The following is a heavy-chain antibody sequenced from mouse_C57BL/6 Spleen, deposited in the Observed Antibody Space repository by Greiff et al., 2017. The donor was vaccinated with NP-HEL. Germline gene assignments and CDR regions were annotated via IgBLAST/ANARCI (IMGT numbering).Heavy chain of an antibody. Sequence: EVQLQQSGPELVKPGASVKIPCKASGYTFTDYNMDWVKQSHGKSLEWIGDINPNNGGTIYNQKFKGKATLTVDKSSSTAYMELRSLTSEDTAVYYCAMRDMDEYDGAGFAYWGQGTLVTVSA. CDR2: INPNNGGT. V-gene: IGHV1-18*01. J-gene: IGHJ3*01. D-gene: IGHD2-4*01. CDR3: AMRDMDEYDGAGFAY. CDR1: GYTFTDYN.